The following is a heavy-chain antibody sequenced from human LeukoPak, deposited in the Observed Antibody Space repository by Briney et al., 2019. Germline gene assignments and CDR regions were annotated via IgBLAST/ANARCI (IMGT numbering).Heavy chain of an antibody. J-gene: IGHJ4*02. CDR2: ISGSGGST. CDR1: GFTFSSYA. D-gene: IGHD3-22*01. V-gene: IGHV3-23*01. CDR3: ARYLDSSGSYYFDY. Sequence: GGSLRLSCAASGFTFSSYAMSWVRQAPGKGLEWVSAISGSGGSTYYADSVKGRFTISRDNSKNTLYLQMNSLRAEDTAVYYCARYLDSSGSYYFDYWGQGTLVTVSS.